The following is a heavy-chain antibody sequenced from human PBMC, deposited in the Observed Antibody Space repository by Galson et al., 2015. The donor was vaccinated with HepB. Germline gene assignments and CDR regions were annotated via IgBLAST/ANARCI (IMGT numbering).Heavy chain of an antibody. V-gene: IGHV3-30-3*01. D-gene: IGHD6-19*01. Sequence: SLRLSCAASGFTFSSYAMHWVRQAPGKGLEWVAVISYDGSNKYYADSVKGRFTISRDNSKNTLYLQMNSLRAEDTAVYYCARGDGMPVAGRGGPFDYWGQGTLVTVSS. CDR3: ARGDGMPVAGRGGPFDY. CDR1: GFTFSSYA. CDR2: ISYDGSNK. J-gene: IGHJ4*02.